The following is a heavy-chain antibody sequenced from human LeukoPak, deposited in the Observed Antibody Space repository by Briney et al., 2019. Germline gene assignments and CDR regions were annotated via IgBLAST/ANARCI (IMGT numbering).Heavy chain of an antibody. D-gene: IGHD3-10*01. V-gene: IGHV5-51*01. J-gene: IGHJ4*02. CDR2: IYPGDSDT. CDR1: GYSFTSYW. CDR3: ARLVGLSGSGSYYNSVPLDY. Sequence: GESLKISCKGSGYSFTSYWIGWVRQMPGKGLEWMGIIYPGDSDTRYSPSFQGQVTISADKSISTAYLQWSSLKASDTAMYYCARLVGLSGSGSYYNSVPLDYWGQGTLVTVSS.